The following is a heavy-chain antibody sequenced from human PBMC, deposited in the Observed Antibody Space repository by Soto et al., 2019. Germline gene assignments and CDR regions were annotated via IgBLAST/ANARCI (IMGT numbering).Heavy chain of an antibody. CDR3: ARDYLDCSSTSCYNWFDP. Sequence: SETLSLTCTVSGGSISSGGYYWSSIRQHPGKGLEWIGYIYYSGSTYYNPSLKSRVTISVDTSKNQFSLKLSSVTAADTAVYYCARDYLDCSSTSCYNWFDPWGQGTLVTVSS. J-gene: IGHJ5*02. D-gene: IGHD2-2*01. CDR2: IYYSGST. V-gene: IGHV4-31*03. CDR1: GGSISSGGYY.